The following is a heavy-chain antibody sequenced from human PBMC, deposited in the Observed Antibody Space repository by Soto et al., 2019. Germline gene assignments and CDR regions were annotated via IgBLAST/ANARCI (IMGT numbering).Heavy chain of an antibody. CDR2: ISQSGNT. Sequence: PSETLSLTCSICSGSFSGYYWSWIRQPPGKGLEWIGEISQSGNTNYSPSLKSRGCISIDTSKKQFSLNLPSVSAPATAAYYCARAPKVRGSSHTRKDFWGQGTLVTVSS. CDR3: ARAPKVRGSSHTRKDF. D-gene: IGHD6-6*01. CDR1: SGSFSGYY. V-gene: IGHV4-34*01. J-gene: IGHJ4*02.